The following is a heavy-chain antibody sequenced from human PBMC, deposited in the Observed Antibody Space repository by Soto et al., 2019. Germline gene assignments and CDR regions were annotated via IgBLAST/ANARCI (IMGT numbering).Heavy chain of an antibody. CDR2: ISPDSGGT. Sequence: ASVKVSCKASGDTFTGYYMHWVRQAPGQGLEWMGWISPDSGGTNYAQKFQGRVTMTRDTSISTAYMELSSLRSDDTAVYFCARDSGFCTSTSCYYFESWGQGTLNIVS. J-gene: IGHJ4*02. CDR1: GDTFTGYY. CDR3: ARDSGFCTSTSCYYFES. V-gene: IGHV1-2*02. D-gene: IGHD2-2*01.